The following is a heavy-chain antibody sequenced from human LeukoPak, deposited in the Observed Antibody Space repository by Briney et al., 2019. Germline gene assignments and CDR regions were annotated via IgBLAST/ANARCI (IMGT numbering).Heavy chain of an antibody. CDR3: ARHEYTSAWTTDRDYYYYMDV. V-gene: IGHV4-39*07. CDR1: GGSISSRSFY. CDR2: IYYSGST. J-gene: IGHJ6*03. D-gene: IGHD6-6*01. Sequence: SETLSLTCTVSGGSISSRSFYWGWIRQPPGKGLECMGIIYYSGSTNYNPSLKSRVTISVDTSKNQFSLNLSSVTAADTAVYYCARHEYTSAWTTDRDYYYYMDVWGKGTTVTISS.